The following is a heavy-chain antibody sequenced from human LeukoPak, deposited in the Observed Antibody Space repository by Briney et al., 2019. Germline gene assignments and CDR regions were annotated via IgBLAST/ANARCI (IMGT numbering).Heavy chain of an antibody. Sequence: PSETLSLTCAVYGGSFSVYYWSWIRQPPGKGLEWIGEINHSGSTNYNPSLKSRVTISVDTSKNQFSLKLSSVTAAATAVYYCARTSAFLRGVIKVWGQGTLVTVSS. CDR1: GGSFSVYY. V-gene: IGHV4-34*01. CDR3: ARTSAFLRGVIKV. J-gene: IGHJ4*02. D-gene: IGHD3-10*01. CDR2: INHSGST.